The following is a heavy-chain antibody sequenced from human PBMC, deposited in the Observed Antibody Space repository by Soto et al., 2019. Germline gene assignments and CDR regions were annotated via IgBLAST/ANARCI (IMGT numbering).Heavy chain of an antibody. J-gene: IGHJ3*02. V-gene: IGHV4-61*08. D-gene: IGHD3-10*01. Sequence: PSETLSLTCTVSGGSISSGDDYWSWIRQPPGKGLEWIGYIYYSGSTNYNPSLKSRVTISVDTSKSQFSLKLSSVTAADTAVYYCARQKAVRRAFDIWGQGTMVTVS. CDR2: IYYSGST. CDR3: ARQKAVRRAFDI. CDR1: GGSISSGDDY.